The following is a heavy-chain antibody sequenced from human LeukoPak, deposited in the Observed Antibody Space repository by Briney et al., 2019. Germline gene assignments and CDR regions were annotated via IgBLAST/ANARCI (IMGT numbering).Heavy chain of an antibody. V-gene: IGHV3-23*01. CDR1: GFTLSSYA. CDR2: LRGSGGST. D-gene: IGHD2-15*01. Sequence: TGGSLRLSCAASGFTLSSYAMSWVRQAPGKGLEWVSALRGSGGSTHYADSVKGRFTISRDNSKNTLYLQMNSLRAEDTAVYYCARVDCSGGSCYLRPFDYWGQGTLVTVSS. J-gene: IGHJ4*02. CDR3: ARVDCSGGSCYLRPFDY.